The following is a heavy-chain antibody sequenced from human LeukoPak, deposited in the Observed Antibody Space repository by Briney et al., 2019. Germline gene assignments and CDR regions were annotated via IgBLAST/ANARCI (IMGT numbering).Heavy chain of an antibody. CDR3: ATRIYYDSSGYYPFDY. CDR1: GGTFSSYA. V-gene: IGHV1-69*13. Sequence: SVTVSCKVSGGTFSSYAISWVRQAPGQGLEWMGGIIPIFGTANYAQKFQGRVTITADESTSTAYMELSSLRSEDTAVYYCATRIYYDSSGYYPFDYWGQGTLVTVSS. CDR2: IIPIFGTA. J-gene: IGHJ4*02. D-gene: IGHD3-22*01.